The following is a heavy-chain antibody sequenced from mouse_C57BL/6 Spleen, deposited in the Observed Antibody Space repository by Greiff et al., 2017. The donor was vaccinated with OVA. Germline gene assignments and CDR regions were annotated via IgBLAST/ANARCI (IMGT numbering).Heavy chain of an antibody. J-gene: IGHJ3*01. CDR2: INPSTGGT. Sequence: EVQLQQSGPELVKPGASVKISCKASGYSFTGYYMNWVKQSPEKSLEWIGEINPSTGGTTYNQKFKAKATLTVDKSSSTAYMQLKSLTSEDSAVYYCARHGSPGDWFAYWGQGTLVTVSA. CDR1: GYSFTGYY. CDR3: ARHGSPGDWFAY. V-gene: IGHV1-42*01. D-gene: IGHD1-1*01.